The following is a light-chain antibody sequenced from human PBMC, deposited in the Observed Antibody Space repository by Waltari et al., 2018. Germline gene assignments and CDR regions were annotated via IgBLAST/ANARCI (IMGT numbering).Light chain of an antibody. Sequence: QSVLTQPPSVSGAPGQRVTISCTGSNSNIGASYDVHWYQQLPGSAPKLLIYRDDNRPSGVPGRFSGSKSGTSASLSVTGLRAEDEADYFCQSFDSGLSAVLFGGGTKLTVL. CDR3: QSFDSGLSAVL. CDR2: RDD. J-gene: IGLJ2*01. CDR1: NSNIGASYD. V-gene: IGLV1-40*01.